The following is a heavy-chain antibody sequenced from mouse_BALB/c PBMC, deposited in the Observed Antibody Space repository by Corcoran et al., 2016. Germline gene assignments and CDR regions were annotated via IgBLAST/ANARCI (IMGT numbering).Heavy chain of an antibody. Sequence: QVQLQQSGPELVKPGASVKISCKASGYSFTSYYIHWVKQRPGQGLEWIGWIFPGSGNTKYNEKFKGKATLTADTSSSTAYMQLSSLTSEDSAVYFCARFYGNWYFDVWGAGTTVTVSS. CDR2: IFPGSGNT. D-gene: IGHD2-1*01. CDR1: GYSFTSYY. CDR3: ARFYGNWYFDV. J-gene: IGHJ1*01. V-gene: IGHV1-66*01.